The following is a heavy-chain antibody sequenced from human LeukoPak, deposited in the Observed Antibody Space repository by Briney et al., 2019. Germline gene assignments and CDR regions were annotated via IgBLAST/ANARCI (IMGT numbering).Heavy chain of an antibody. D-gene: IGHD6-13*01. CDR3: ARVDSRTAQFDY. V-gene: IGHV3-66*01. CDR2: IYSGGST. Sequence: GGSLRLSCAVSGFNVSSNYLNWVRQAPGKGPEWVSVIYSGGSTYYADSVKGRFTISRDNSKNTLYLQTNSLGAEDTAVYHCARVDSRTAQFDYWGQGTLVTVSS. J-gene: IGHJ4*02. CDR1: GFNVSSNY.